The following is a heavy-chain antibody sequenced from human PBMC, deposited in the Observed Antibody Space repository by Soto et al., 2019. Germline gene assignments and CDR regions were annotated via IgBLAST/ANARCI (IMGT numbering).Heavy chain of an antibody. Sequence: QVQLVQSGAEVKRPGSSWKFSAKASEATFSSYLISGCRQPPDQGLEWMGRIIPILGIANYAQKFQGRVTITADKSTSTAYMELSSLRSEDTAVYYCARNPRTTEAVSYFDYWGQGTLVTVSS. J-gene: IGHJ4*02. CDR1: EATFSSYL. D-gene: IGHD4-17*01. V-gene: IGHV1-69*02. CDR2: IIPILGIA. CDR3: ARNPRTTEAVSYFDY.